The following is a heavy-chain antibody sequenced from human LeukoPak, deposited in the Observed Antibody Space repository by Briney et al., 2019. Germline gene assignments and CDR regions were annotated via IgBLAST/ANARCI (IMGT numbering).Heavy chain of an antibody. CDR3: ARDHNYAFDN. V-gene: IGHV3-48*04. Sequence: PGGSLRLSCTASGFPFSDYSMDWVRQAPGKGLEWISYIGIDSGNTKYADSVRGRFTGSADNAKNSLFLQMNSLRVEDTAVYYCARDHNYAFDNWGQGTLVSVSS. CDR1: GFPFSDYS. J-gene: IGHJ4*02. CDR2: IGIDSGNT. D-gene: IGHD1-1*01.